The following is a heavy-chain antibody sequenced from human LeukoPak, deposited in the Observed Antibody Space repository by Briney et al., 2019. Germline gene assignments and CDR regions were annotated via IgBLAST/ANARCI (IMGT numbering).Heavy chain of an antibody. V-gene: IGHV4-38-2*02. CDR3: ARESVSSSSGIDY. Sequence: PSETLSLTCTVSGYSISSGYYWGWIRQPPGKGLEWIGSIYHSGSTYYNPSLKSRVTISVDTSKNQFSLKLSSVTAADTAVYYCARESVSSSSGIDYWGQGTLVTVSS. CDR2: IYHSGST. J-gene: IGHJ4*02. D-gene: IGHD6-6*01. CDR1: GYSISSGYY.